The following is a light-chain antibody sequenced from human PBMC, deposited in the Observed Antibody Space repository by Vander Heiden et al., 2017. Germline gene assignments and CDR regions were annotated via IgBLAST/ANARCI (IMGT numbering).Light chain of an antibody. CDR1: ELEMKF. J-gene: IGLJ3*02. V-gene: IGLV3-1*01. CDR3: QAWDGRTDSWV. Sequence: SYELTQPPSVSVSPGQTASITCSGDELEMKFISWFQQKPGQSPVLVIYQDARRPSGIPERFSGSNSGNRATLTISGTQAMDEADYYCQAWDGRTDSWVFGGGTKLTVL. CDR2: QDA.